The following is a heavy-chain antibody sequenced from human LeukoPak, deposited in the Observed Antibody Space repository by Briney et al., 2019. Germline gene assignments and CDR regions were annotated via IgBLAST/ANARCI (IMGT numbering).Heavy chain of an antibody. J-gene: IGHJ2*01. V-gene: IGHV4-39*01. CDR1: GGSISSSSYY. CDR3: ARGGWELLRRYFDL. CDR2: IYYSGST. Sequence: SETLSLTCTVSGGSISSSSYYWGWIRQPPGKGLEWIGSIYYSGSTYYNPSLKSRVTISVDTSKNQFSLKLSSVTAADTAVYYCARGGWELLRRYFDLWGRGTLVTVSS. D-gene: IGHD1-26*01.